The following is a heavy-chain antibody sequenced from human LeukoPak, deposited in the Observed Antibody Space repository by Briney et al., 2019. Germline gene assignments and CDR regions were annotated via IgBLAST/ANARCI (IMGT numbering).Heavy chain of an antibody. CDR1: GGSISSGDCY. Sequence: SETLSLTCTVSGGSISSGDCYWSWIRQPPGKGLEWIGYIYYSGSTYYNPSLKSRVTISVGTSKNQFSLKLSSVTAADTAVYYCARDDYGDYGRAFDIWGQGTMVTVSS. CDR2: IYYSGST. CDR3: ARDDYGDYGRAFDI. J-gene: IGHJ3*02. V-gene: IGHV4-30-4*01. D-gene: IGHD4-17*01.